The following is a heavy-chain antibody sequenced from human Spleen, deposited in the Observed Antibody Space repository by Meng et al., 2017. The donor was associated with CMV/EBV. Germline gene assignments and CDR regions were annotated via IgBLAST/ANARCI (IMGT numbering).Heavy chain of an antibody. CDR2: ISSSSSYI. J-gene: IGHJ6*02. CDR3: ARVGDIVVVPADQYYYYYGMDV. D-gene: IGHD2-2*01. CDR1: YS. Sequence: YSMNWVRQAPGKGLEWVSSISSSSSYIYYADSVKGRFTISRDNAKNSLYLQMNSLRAEDTAVYYCARVGDIVVVPADQYYYYYGMDVWGQGTTVTVSS. V-gene: IGHV3-21*01.